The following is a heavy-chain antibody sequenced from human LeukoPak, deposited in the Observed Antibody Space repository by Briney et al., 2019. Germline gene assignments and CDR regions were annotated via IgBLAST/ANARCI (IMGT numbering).Heavy chain of an antibody. D-gene: IGHD2-2*01. CDR2: INHSGST. CDR1: GGSISSGGYY. J-gene: IGHJ4*02. CDR3: ARSLYCSSTSCRRHHRKYYFDY. Sequence: SETLSLTCTVSGGSISSGGYYWSWIRQPPGKGLEWIGEINHSGSTNYNPSLKSRVTISVDTSKNQFSLKLSSVTAADTAVYYCARSLYCSSTSCRRHHRKYYFDYWGQGTLVTVSP. V-gene: IGHV4-39*07.